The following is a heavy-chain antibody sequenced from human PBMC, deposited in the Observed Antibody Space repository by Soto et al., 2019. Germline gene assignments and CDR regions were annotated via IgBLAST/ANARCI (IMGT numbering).Heavy chain of an antibody. CDR3: ASGSYYFDY. Sequence: EVQLVESGGGLVQPGGSLRLSCAASGFTFSGYWMSWVRQAPGKGLEWVANIKQDGSEKYYVDSVKGRFTISRDNAKNSLYLQMNSLRAEDTAVYYCASGSYYFDYWGQGTLVTVSS. D-gene: IGHD3-10*01. J-gene: IGHJ4*02. CDR2: IKQDGSEK. V-gene: IGHV3-7*03. CDR1: GFTFSGYW.